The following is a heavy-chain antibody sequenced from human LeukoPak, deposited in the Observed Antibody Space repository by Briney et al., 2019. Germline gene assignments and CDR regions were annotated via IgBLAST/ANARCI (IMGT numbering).Heavy chain of an antibody. CDR2: INPSGGST. J-gene: IGHJ4*02. V-gene: IGHV1-46*01. CDR3: ARDLVSGESTSPGYFDY. D-gene: IGHD3-10*01. Sequence: VASVKVSCKASGYTFTSYYMHWVRQAPGQGLEWMGIINPSGGSTSYAQKFQGRVTMTRDMSTSTVYMELSSLRSEDTAVYYCARDLVSGESTSPGYFDYWGQGTLVTVSS. CDR1: GYTFTSYY.